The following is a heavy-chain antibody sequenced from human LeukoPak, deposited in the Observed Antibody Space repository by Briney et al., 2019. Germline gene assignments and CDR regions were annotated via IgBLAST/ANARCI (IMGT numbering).Heavy chain of an antibody. Sequence: GGSLRLSCAASGFTFSRYWMSWVRQAPGKGLEWVANIEQDDSEKYYVDSVKGRFTISRDNAKNSVYLQMNSLRADDTAVYYCATGSYYYDSSAYYFVFESWGQGTLVTVSS. CDR3: ATGSYYYDSSAYYFVFES. J-gene: IGHJ4*02. V-gene: IGHV3-7*01. CDR2: IEQDDSEK. D-gene: IGHD3-22*01. CDR1: GFTFSRYW.